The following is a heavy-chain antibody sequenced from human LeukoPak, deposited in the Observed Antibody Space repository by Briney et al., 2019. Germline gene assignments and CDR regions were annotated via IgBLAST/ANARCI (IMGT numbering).Heavy chain of an antibody. CDR1: GLTFSRSA. CDR3: AKILRNLVPFDY. J-gene: IGHJ4*02. D-gene: IGHD6-6*01. V-gene: IGHV3-23*01. Sequence: GGSLRLSCAASGLTFSRSAMSWVRQAPGKGLEWVSLISGGGDTTYYAGSVKGRFTISRDNSKNTLYLQMNSLRVEDTAVYYCAKILRNLVPFDYWGQGTLVTVPS. CDR2: ISGGGDTT.